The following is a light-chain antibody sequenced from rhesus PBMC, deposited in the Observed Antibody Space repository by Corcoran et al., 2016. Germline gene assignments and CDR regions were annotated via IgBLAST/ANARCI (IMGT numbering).Light chain of an antibody. J-gene: IGKJ4*01. CDR1: QSVSSY. V-gene: IGKV3-53*02. CDR3: QKYSSSPLT. CDR2: GAS. Sequence: QVILTQSPATLSLSPGERATLSCRASQSVSSYLAWYQQKPGQPPTFPIYGASSRATGIPDRFSGSGSGTEFTLTISRLEPEAFAVYYCQKYSSSPLTFGGGTKVELK.